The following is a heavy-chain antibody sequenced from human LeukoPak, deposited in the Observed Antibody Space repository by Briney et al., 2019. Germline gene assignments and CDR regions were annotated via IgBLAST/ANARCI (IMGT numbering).Heavy chain of an antibody. Sequence: GGSLRLSCAASGFTFSAYNMNWVRGTPGEGLEWVSSITTSSSYMFYADSVRGRFTISRDNAEKSVYLQMNSLRAEDTAVYYCARDRAGGSRDDVSNFDSWGQGTLVTVSS. V-gene: IGHV3-21*01. CDR2: ITTSSSYM. CDR3: ARDRAGGSRDDVSNFDS. D-gene: IGHD1-1*01. J-gene: IGHJ4*02. CDR1: GFTFSAYN.